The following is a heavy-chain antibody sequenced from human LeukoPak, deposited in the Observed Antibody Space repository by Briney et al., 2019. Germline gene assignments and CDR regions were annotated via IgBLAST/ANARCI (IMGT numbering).Heavy chain of an antibody. V-gene: IGHV1-8*01. D-gene: IGHD1/OR15-1a*01. CDR2: MNPNSGNT. Sequence: ASVKASCKASGYSFTSYDINWVRQAPGQGLEWMGWMNPNSGNTGYVQKFQGRVAMTRDTSMTTAYMELSSLRSEDTAVYYCARDLYKYGTNFDYWGQGTLVTVCS. CDR1: GYSFTSYD. CDR3: ARDLYKYGTNFDY. J-gene: IGHJ4*02.